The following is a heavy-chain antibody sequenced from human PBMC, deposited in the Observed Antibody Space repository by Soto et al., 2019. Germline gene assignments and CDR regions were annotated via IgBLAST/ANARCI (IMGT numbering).Heavy chain of an antibody. CDR1: GGFIISISYY. V-gene: IGHV4-39*01. J-gene: IGHJ5*02. D-gene: IGHD3-10*01. Sequence: PLETLSLTCTVSGGFIISISYYLGWIRQPPGKGLEWIGSIYYSGNTYYNPSLKSRVTISVDTSKNQFSLKLSSVTAADTAVYYCARASRYYYGSGRPSWFDPWGQGTLVTVSS. CDR2: IYYSGNT. CDR3: ARASRYYYGSGRPSWFDP.